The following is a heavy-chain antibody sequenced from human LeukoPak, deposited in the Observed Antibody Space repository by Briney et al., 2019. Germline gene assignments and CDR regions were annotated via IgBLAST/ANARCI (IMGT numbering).Heavy chain of an antibody. CDR2: INHSGST. J-gene: IGHJ4*02. CDR3: ARGGYCSSTSCRVFPFDY. D-gene: IGHD2-2*01. CDR1: GFTFDDYG. V-gene: IGHV4-34*01. Sequence: SGGSLRLSCAASGFTFDDYGMSWIRQPPGKGLEWIGEINHSGSTNYNPSLKSRVTISVDTSKNQFSLKLSSVTAADTAVYYCARGGYCSSTSCRVFPFDYWGQGTLVTVSS.